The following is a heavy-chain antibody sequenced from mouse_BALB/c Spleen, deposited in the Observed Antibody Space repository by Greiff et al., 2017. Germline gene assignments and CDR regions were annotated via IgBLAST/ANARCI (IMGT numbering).Heavy chain of an antibody. CDR2: IDPANGNT. V-gene: IGHV14-3*02. CDR3: ARSPAPYAMDY. CDR1: GFNIKDTY. J-gene: IGHJ4*01. Sequence: EVQLQQSGAELVKPGASVKLSCTASGFNIKDTYMHWVKQRPEQGLEWIGRIDPANGNTKYDPKFQGKATITADTSSNTAYLQLSSLTSEDTAVYYCARSPAPYAMDYWGQGTSVTVSS.